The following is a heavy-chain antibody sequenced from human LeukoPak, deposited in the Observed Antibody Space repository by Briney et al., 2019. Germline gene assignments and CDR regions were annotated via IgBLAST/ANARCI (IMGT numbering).Heavy chain of an antibody. D-gene: IGHD6-13*01. V-gene: IGHV4-39*01. Sequence: SETLSLTCTVSGGSISSSSYFWGWIRQPPGKGLEWIATIYYSGSTYYNPSLKSRVTISINTSTNQFSLKLSSVTAADTAVYHCASYPYGSSWSIWGQGTLVTVSS. CDR1: GGSISSSSYF. J-gene: IGHJ4*02. CDR3: ASYPYGSSWSI. CDR2: IYYSGST.